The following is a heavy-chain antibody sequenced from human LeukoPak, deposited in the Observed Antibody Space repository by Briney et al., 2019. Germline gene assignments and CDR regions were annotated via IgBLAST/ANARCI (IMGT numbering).Heavy chain of an antibody. D-gene: IGHD5-12*01. CDR3: ARDRTGYIGYEGDPFDI. Sequence: SETLSLTCIVSGGSFSSHYWSWIRQSAWKGPEWIGRIHTSGSTNYNPSLRSRVTMSVDTSKNQFSLKLTSVTAADTAVYYCARDRTGYIGYEGDPFDIWGQGTMVTVSS. J-gene: IGHJ3*02. CDR2: IHTSGST. V-gene: IGHV4-4*07. CDR1: GGSFSSHY.